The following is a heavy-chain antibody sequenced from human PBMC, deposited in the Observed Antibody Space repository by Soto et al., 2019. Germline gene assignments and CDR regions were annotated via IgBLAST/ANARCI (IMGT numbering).Heavy chain of an antibody. D-gene: IGHD4-17*01. CDR1: GFSFSSYS. J-gene: IGHJ5*01. CDR3: ASDPHSAVTTGGWFES. Sequence: EGQLVESGGGLVQPGGSLRLSCGASGFSFSSYSISWVRQAPGKGLEWVANINHAGSEKYYVGSVKGRFTMYRDNAKNSAYLQMNSLRVDDTAVYYCASDPHSAVTTGGWFESWGQGTLVTVSS. V-gene: IGHV3-7*01. CDR2: INHAGSEK.